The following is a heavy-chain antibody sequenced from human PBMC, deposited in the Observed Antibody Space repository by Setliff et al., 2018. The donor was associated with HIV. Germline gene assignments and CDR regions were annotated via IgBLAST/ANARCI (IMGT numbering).Heavy chain of an antibody. Sequence: SETLSLTCAVSGYSISSGYYWGWIRQPPGKGLEWIGSIYHSGSTYYNPSLKSRVTISVDTSKNQFSLKLSSVTAADAAVYYCASQSGWIQLWLDYWGQGTLVTVSS. CDR3: ASQSGWIQLWLDY. D-gene: IGHD5-18*01. CDR2: IYHSGST. J-gene: IGHJ4*02. V-gene: IGHV4-38-2*01. CDR1: GYSISSGYY.